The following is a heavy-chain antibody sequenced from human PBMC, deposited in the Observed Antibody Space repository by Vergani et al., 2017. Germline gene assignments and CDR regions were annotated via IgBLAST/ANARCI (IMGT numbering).Heavy chain of an antibody. CDR1: GFTFGHYY. CDR3: ARISGGSAPYLHY. CDR2: IKRDGTET. J-gene: IGHJ1*01. V-gene: IGHV3-7*01. Sequence: EVHLEESGGGLVQPGGSLRLSCAASGFTFGHYYMAWIRLAPGKWLDWVASIKRDGTETFYVDSVKGRFTISRDNAKTTLYLQLNSLRDEDRGVYYCARISGGSAPYLHYWGQGTLVTVAS. D-gene: IGHD2-15*01.